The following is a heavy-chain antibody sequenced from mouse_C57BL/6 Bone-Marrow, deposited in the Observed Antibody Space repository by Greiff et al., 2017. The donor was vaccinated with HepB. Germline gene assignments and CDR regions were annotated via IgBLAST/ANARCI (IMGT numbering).Heavy chain of an antibody. Sequence: EVKLEESGGDLVKPGGSLKLSCAASGFTFSSYGMSWVRQTPDKRLEWVATISSGGSYTYYPDSVKGRFTISRDNAKNTLYLQMSSLKSEDTAMYYCARQDTPFAYWGQGTLVTVSA. V-gene: IGHV5-6*02. J-gene: IGHJ3*01. CDR1: GFTFSSYG. CDR3: ARQDTPFAY. D-gene: IGHD5-1-1*01. CDR2: ISSGGSYT.